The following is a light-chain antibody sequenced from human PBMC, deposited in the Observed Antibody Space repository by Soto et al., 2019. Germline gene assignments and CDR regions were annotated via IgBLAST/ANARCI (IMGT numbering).Light chain of an antibody. CDR1: QSIHTS. V-gene: IGKV3-11*01. Sequence: VLTQSPATLSLSPGERATLSCRASQSIHTSLAWYQQKPGQPPRLVVYDSTLRANGVPDRFGGSRSGTEFTLTINNLEPADFAAYYCQQRNVWPPITFGQGTRLEI. CDR3: QQRNVWPPIT. CDR2: DST. J-gene: IGKJ5*01.